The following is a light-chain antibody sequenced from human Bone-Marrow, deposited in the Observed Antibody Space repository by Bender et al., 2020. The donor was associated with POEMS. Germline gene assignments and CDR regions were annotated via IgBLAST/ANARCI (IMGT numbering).Light chain of an antibody. V-gene: IGLV3-21*04. J-gene: IGLJ2*01. CDR1: NIGSKS. CDR2: DDT. CDR3: QVWDGSGDHPVS. Sequence: SYVLAQSPSVSVAPGTTASITCGGNNIGSKSVHWYRQRPGQAPVLVMYDDTDRPSGIPERFSGSNSGDTATLTISGVEVGDEADYFRQVWDGSGDHPVSFGGGTKLTVL.